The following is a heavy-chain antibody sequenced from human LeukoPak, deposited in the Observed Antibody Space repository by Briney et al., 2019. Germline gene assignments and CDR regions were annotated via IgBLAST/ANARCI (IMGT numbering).Heavy chain of an antibody. CDR2: INHSGST. D-gene: IGHD6-13*01. CDR3: ARSSSSWYRGYFQH. Sequence: SETLSLTCAVYGGSFSGYYWSWIRQPPGKGLEWIGEINHSGSTNSNPSLKSRVTISVDTSKNQFSLKLSSVTAADTAVYYCARSSSSWYRGYFQHWGQGTLVTVSS. J-gene: IGHJ1*01. V-gene: IGHV4-34*01. CDR1: GGSFSGYY.